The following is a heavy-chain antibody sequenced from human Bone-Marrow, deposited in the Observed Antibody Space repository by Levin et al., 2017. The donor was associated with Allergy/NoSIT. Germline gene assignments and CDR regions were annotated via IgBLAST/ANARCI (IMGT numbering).Heavy chain of an antibody. V-gene: IGHV3-49*03. Sequence: GESLKISCTASGFSLRDYAVSWFRQASGKGLEWVGFMRSKGYDGTTEYAASVKGRFSISRDDSKSIAYLQMNSLKTEDTAVYYCARDHPGPAAGIGVVYAYWGQGTLVTVSS. CDR3: ARDHPGPAAGIGVVYAY. CDR1: GFSLRDYA. CDR2: MRSKGYDGTT. D-gene: IGHD6-13*01. J-gene: IGHJ4*02.